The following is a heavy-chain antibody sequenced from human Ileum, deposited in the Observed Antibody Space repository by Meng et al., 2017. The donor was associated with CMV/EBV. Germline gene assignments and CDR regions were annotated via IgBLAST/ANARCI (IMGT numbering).Heavy chain of an antibody. D-gene: IGHD3-22*01. CDR1: GFIVGRNY. CDR3: AKGLDSGSYYRAFEI. V-gene: IGHV3-53*01. CDR2: ISLSDRT. Sequence: GESLKISCEASGFIVGRNYMNWVRQAPGKGLEWVAYISLSDRTSYSASVRGRFTISRDTSTSTLYLQLNGLRAEDTALYYCAKGLDSGSYYRAFEILGQGTMVTVSS. J-gene: IGHJ3*02.